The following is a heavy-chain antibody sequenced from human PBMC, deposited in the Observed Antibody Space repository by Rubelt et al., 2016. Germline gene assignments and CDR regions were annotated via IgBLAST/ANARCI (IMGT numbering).Heavy chain of an antibody. Sequence: GGGLVQPGGSLRLYCTASGFTFSNYDMHWVRQGTGKGLEWVSGIGTTGDTHYLGSVKGRFTISRENARNSFYLQMNSLGAGDTAVYYCARDPKGYPPIDVWGQGTTVTVSS. D-gene: IGHD1-1*01. J-gene: IGHJ6*02. CDR2: IGTTGDT. CDR3: ARDPKGYPPIDV. V-gene: IGHV3-13*01. CDR1: GFTFSNYD.